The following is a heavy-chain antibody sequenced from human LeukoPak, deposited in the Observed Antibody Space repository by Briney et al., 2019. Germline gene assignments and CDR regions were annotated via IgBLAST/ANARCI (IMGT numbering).Heavy chain of an antibody. CDR2: ISGSGGST. J-gene: IGHJ4*02. CDR1: GFTFSSYA. CDR3: VKDESRYCSSTSCHPFDY. D-gene: IGHD2-2*01. Sequence: GGSLRLSCAASGFTFSSYAMSWVRQAAGKGLEWVSAISGSGGSTYYADSVKGRFTISRDNYKNTLYLQMNSLRAEDTAVYYCVKDESRYCSSTSCHPFDYWGQGTLVTVSS. V-gene: IGHV3-23*01.